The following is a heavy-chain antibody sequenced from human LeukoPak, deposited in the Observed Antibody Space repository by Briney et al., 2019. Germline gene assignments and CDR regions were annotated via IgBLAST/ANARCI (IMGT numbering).Heavy chain of an antibody. CDR2: ISGSGGST. Sequence: GGSLRLSCAASGFTFSSYAMSWVRQAPGKGLEWVSAISGSGGSTYYADSVKGRFTISRDNSKNTLYLQMNSLRAEDTAVYYCAKIYDSSGYYYVPLFDCWGQGPLVTVSS. CDR3: AKIYDSSGYYYVPLFDC. J-gene: IGHJ4*02. D-gene: IGHD3-22*01. V-gene: IGHV3-23*01. CDR1: GFTFSSYA.